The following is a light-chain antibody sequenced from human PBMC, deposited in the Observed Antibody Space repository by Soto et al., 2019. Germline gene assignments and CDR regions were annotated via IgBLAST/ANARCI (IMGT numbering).Light chain of an antibody. CDR3: QHYDGYPYA. CDR1: QSVGSN. Sequence: DIQMTQSPSTLSASVGDRVTISCRASQSVGSNLAWYQQKPGKVPKLLIFQASTLEPGVPSRFSGSGSGTEFILSISSLQPDDFATYYCQHYDGYPYAFGQGTKVEIK. V-gene: IGKV1-5*03. J-gene: IGKJ2*01. CDR2: QAS.